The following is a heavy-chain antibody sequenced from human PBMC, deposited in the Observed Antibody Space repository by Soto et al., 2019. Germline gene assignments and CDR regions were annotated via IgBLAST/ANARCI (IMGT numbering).Heavy chain of an antibody. J-gene: IGHJ6*02. Sequence: QMQLVQSGAEVKKPGSSVKVSCKASGGTFSSYAISWVRQAPGQGLEWMGGIIPIFGTANYAQKFQGRVTITADESTSTAYMELSSLRSEDTAVYYCGDQYSSSQGELGGGMYVWGQGTTVTVSS. CDR2: IIPIFGTA. V-gene: IGHV1-69*01. D-gene: IGHD6-13*01. CDR1: GGTFSSYA. CDR3: GDQYSSSQGELGGGMYV.